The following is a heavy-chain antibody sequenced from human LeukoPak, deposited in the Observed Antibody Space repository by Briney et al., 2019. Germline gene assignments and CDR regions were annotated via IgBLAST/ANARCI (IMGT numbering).Heavy chain of an antibody. V-gene: IGHV3-23*01. Sequence: PGGSLRLSCAASGFTVSSNYMSWVRQAPGKGLEWVSAISGSGGSTYYADSVKGRFTISRDNSKNTLYLQMNSLRAEDTAVYYCANNYYDSSGYYSYHFDYWGQGTLVTVSS. CDR3: ANNYYDSSGYYSYHFDY. CDR1: GFTVSSNY. CDR2: ISGSGGST. D-gene: IGHD3-22*01. J-gene: IGHJ4*02.